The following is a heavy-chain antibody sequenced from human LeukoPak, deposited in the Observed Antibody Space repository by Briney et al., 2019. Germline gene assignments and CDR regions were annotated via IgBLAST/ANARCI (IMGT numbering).Heavy chain of an antibody. J-gene: IGHJ4*02. V-gene: IGHV4-61*02. CDR2: IYTSGRT. CDR1: GGSISSGSYY. Sequence: PSQTLSLTCTVSGGSISSGSYYWSWIRQPAGKGLEWIGRIYTSGRTNYNPSLKSRVTISVDTSKNQFSLKLSSVTAADTAVYYCARERGGILAAPTYYFDYWGQGTLVTVSS. D-gene: IGHD2-15*01. CDR3: ARERGGILAAPTYYFDY.